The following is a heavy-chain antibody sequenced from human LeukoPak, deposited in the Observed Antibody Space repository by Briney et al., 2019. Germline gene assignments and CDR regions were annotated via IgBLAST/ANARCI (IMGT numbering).Heavy chain of an antibody. CDR2: INPKNGGT. D-gene: IGHD3-22*01. Sequence: ASVKVSCKTSGYTFTGYYMHWVRQAPGQGLEWMGWINPKNGGTNYAQKFLGRVTMTRDTSISAAHMELSRLRSDDTAVYYCARCDYDSGAYSYDNWGQGTLVTVSS. CDR1: GYTFTGYY. V-gene: IGHV1-2*02. CDR3: ARCDYDSGAYSYDN. J-gene: IGHJ4*02.